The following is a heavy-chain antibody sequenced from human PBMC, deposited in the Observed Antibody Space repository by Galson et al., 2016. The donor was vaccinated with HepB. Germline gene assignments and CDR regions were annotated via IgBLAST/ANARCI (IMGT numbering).Heavy chain of an antibody. CDR1: GYTFTNYA. CDR3: ARRGSFGPGSYSELWFDP. V-gene: IGHV1-18*01. Sequence: SVKVSCKASGYTFTNYAISWVRQAPGQGLEWMGWISAYNGNTNYAQNLQGRVTMTTDTSTSTAYMELRSLRSDDTAVYYCARRGSFGPGSYSELWFDPGGQGTLVTVSS. CDR2: ISAYNGNT. J-gene: IGHJ5*02. D-gene: IGHD3-10*01.